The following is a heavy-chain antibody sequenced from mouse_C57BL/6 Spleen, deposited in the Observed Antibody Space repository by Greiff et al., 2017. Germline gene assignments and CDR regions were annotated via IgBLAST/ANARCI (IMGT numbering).Heavy chain of an antibody. D-gene: IGHD1-1*01. J-gene: IGHJ1*03. V-gene: IGHV2-5*01. CDR2: IWRGGST. CDR1: GFSLTSYG. Sequence: VQLQQSGPGLVQPSQSLSITCTVSGFSLTSYGVHWVRQSPGKGLEWLGVIWRGGSTDYNAAFMSRLSITKDNSKSQVFVKMNSLQADDTAIYYCAKGDYYYGSSYGYFDVWGTGTTVTVSS. CDR3: AKGDYYYGSSYGYFDV.